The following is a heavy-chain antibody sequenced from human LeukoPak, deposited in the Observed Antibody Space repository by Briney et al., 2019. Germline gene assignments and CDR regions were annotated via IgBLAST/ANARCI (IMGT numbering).Heavy chain of an antibody. J-gene: IGHJ4*02. CDR3: ARGRFNYDSSGYSSFYH. V-gene: IGHV3-7*01. CDR2: IKEDGSEK. D-gene: IGHD3-22*01. CDR1: GFTFSSYS. Sequence: GGSLRLSCAASGFTFSSYSMSWVRQAPGKGLEWVANIKEDGSEKYYVDSVKGRFTISRDNAKNSLYLQMNSLRAEDTAVYYCARGRFNYDSSGYSSFYHWGQGTLVTVSS.